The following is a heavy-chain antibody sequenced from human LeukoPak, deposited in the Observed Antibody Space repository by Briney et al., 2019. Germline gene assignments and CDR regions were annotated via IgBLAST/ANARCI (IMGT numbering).Heavy chain of an antibody. J-gene: IGHJ6*02. Sequence: SETLSLTCSVSGGSINTHYWSWIRQSPGKGLEWIGYVYYSGGTNYNPSLKSRVTISLDTSKIQFSLRLSSVTAADTAMYYCARIRSEYYYYNMDVWGQGTTVVVSS. CDR2: VYYSGGT. CDR3: ARIRSEYYYYNMDV. D-gene: IGHD3-3*01. CDR1: GGSINTHY. V-gene: IGHV4-59*11.